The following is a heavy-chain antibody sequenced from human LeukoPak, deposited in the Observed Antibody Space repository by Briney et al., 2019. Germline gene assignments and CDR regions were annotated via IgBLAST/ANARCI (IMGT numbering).Heavy chain of an antibody. V-gene: IGHV3-30*02. CDR1: GFTFSSYG. Sequence: GGSLRLSCAASGFTFSSYGMHWVRQAPGKGLEWVAFIRYDGSNKYYADSVKGRFTISRDNSKNTLYLQMNSLRAEDTAVYYCAKDGLWFGDRSFDYWGQGTLVTVSS. CDR2: IRYDGSNK. J-gene: IGHJ4*02. CDR3: AKDGLWFGDRSFDY. D-gene: IGHD3-10*01.